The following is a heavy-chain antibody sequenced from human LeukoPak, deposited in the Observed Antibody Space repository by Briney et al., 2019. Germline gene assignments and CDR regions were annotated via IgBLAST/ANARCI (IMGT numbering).Heavy chain of an antibody. CDR2: IYYSGST. J-gene: IGHJ4*02. CDR3: ARQRRPTGYPFDY. D-gene: IGHD3-9*01. V-gene: IGHV4-59*08. CDR1: GDSISSYY. Sequence: PSETLSLTCTVSGDSISSYYWSWIRQPPGKGLEWIGYIYYSGSTNYNPSLKSRVTISVDTSKNQFSLKLSSVTAADTAVYYCARQRRPTGYPFDYWGQGTLVTVSS.